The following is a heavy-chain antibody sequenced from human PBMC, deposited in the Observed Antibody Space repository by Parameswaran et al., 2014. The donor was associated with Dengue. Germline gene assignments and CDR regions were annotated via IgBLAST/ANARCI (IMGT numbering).Heavy chain of an antibody. D-gene: IGHD2-2*01. CDR3: ARGDCSGTRCHAAAEHFQH. CDR2: ISSSTEDT. V-gene: IGHV3-21*03. Sequence: VRQMPGKGLEWVSSISSSTEDTFYSDSVKGRFTISRDNAKNSLYLQMSSLRVEDTAVYYCARGDCSGTRCHAAAEHFQHWGQGTLVTVSS. J-gene: IGHJ1*01.